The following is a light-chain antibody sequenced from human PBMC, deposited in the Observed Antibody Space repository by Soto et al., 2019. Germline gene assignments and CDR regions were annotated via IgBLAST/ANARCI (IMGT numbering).Light chain of an antibody. CDR1: QDISNY. J-gene: IGKJ2*01. CDR2: DAS. Sequence: DIQMTQSPSSLSASVGDRVTITCQARQDISNYLNWYQQKPGKAPKLLIYDASNLETGVPSRFSGSGSGTDFTFTISSLQPEDIATYYCQQYDNLPFMYTFGQGTKLEIK. CDR3: QQYDNLPFMYT. V-gene: IGKV1-33*01.